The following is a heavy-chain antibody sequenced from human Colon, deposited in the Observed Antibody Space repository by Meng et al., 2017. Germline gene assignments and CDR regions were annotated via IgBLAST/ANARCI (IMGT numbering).Heavy chain of an antibody. Sequence: QVHRQESGPGLLRPSEPLSLTCPVSGASVSSGNHYWSWIRQPPGKGLEYIAYVDYSGSTHYNPSLKSRVTMSVDTSKKQLSLKLSSVTAADTAVYYCAGGPWEFDYWGQGTLVTVSS. CDR1: GASVSSGNHY. CDR3: AGGPWEFDY. J-gene: IGHJ4*02. CDR2: VDYSGST. D-gene: IGHD1-26*01. V-gene: IGHV4-61*01.